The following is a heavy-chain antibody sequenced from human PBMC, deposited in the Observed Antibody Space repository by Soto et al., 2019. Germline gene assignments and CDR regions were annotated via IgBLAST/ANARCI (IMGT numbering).Heavy chain of an antibody. V-gene: IGHV1-69*01. D-gene: IGHD1-1*01. CDR2: IIPILGSA. J-gene: IGHJ3*02. CDR3: ASLERGDAFDI. CDR1: GGSFSSNA. Sequence: QVQLVQSGAEVKKPGSSVKVSCKASGGSFSSNAISWVRQAPGQGLEWMGGIIPILGSANYAQKFQDRLTITADGSTTTPYMELNSLRSEDAAVYYCASLERGDAFDIWGQGTLVTVSS.